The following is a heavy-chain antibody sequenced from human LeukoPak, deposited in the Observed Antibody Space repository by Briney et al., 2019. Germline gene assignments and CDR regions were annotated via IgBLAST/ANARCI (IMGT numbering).Heavy chain of an antibody. CDR1: GDSISSGNYY. CDR2: IYYSGST. J-gene: IGHJ6*03. CDR3: ARHDLDYYYYMDV. V-gene: IGHV4-39*01. Sequence: NPSETLSLTCTVSGDSISSGNYYWGWIRQPPGKGLEWIGSIYYSGSTYYDPSLKSRVTISVDTSKKQFSLKLSSVTAADTAVYYCARHDLDYYYYMDVWGKGTTVTISS. D-gene: IGHD2-21*02.